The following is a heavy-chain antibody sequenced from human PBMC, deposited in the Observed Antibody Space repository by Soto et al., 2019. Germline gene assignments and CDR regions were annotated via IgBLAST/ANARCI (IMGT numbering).Heavy chain of an antibody. Sequence: QVTLKESGPVLVQPTETLTLTCTVSGFSLSNARMGVSWIRQPPGKALEWLAHIFSNDEKSYSTSLKSRLTTYKDTSKSQVVLTMTNMDPVDTATYYCARSPWYYYDSSGHFDYWGQGTLVTVSS. CDR2: IFSNDEK. CDR3: ARSPWYYYDSSGHFDY. CDR1: GFSLSNARMG. V-gene: IGHV2-26*01. J-gene: IGHJ4*02. D-gene: IGHD3-22*01.